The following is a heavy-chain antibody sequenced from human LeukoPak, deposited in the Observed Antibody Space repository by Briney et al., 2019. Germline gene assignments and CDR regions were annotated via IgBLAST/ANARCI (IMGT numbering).Heavy chain of an antibody. J-gene: IGHJ4*02. V-gene: IGHV1-3*04. CDR1: GYTFTYHA. D-gene: IGHD3-16*01. Sequence: GASVKVSCKTSGYTFTYHAVHWVRQAPGQSLEWMGWINTANGDTGYSQKFQGRVTITSDTSATTAYMEMSSLRSGDTAVFYCTSKPRGESRPLNYWGQGTLVTVSS. CDR3: TSKPRGESRPLNY. CDR2: INTANGDT.